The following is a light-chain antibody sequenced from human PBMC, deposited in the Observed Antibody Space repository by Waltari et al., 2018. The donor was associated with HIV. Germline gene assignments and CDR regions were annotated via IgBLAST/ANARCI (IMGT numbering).Light chain of an antibody. CDR2: GNS. Sequence: QSVLTQPPSVSGAPGQRVTISCTGSSSHIGAGYQVHWYQQLPGTAPKLLIYGNSIRPSGVPDRFSGAKSGPSASLAITGLQAEDEADYHCQSYDSSLSGYVFGTGTKVTVL. CDR3: QSYDSSLSGYV. CDR1: SSHIGAGYQ. V-gene: IGLV1-40*01. J-gene: IGLJ1*01.